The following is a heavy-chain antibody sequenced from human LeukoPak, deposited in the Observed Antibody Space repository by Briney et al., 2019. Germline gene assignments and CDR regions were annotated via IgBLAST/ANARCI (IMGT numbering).Heavy chain of an antibody. Sequence: GGSLRLSCAASGFTFSSYAMSWVRQAPGKGLEWDSAISGSGGSTYYADSVKGRFTISRDNSKNTLYLQMNSLRAEDTAVYYCAKSSMIVVVITPFDYWGQGTLVTVSS. V-gene: IGHV3-23*01. J-gene: IGHJ4*02. CDR2: ISGSGGST. CDR3: AKSSMIVVVITPFDY. CDR1: GFTFSSYA. D-gene: IGHD3-22*01.